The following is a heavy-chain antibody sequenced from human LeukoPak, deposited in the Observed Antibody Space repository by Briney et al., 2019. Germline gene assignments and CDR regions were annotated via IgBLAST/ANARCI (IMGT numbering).Heavy chain of an antibody. CDR1: GYTFTDYF. D-gene: IGHD3-3*01. CDR2: IDPNSGGT. CDR3: ARDFGYHHFWSGPHF. V-gene: IGHV1-2*02. Sequence: ASVKVSCKASGYTFTDYFIHWVRQAPGQGLEWMGWIDPNSGGTNFSQKFQDRVTVTRDTSISTAYMEVTRPTSDDTAVYYCARDFGYHHFWSGPHFWGQGALVTVSS. J-gene: IGHJ4*02.